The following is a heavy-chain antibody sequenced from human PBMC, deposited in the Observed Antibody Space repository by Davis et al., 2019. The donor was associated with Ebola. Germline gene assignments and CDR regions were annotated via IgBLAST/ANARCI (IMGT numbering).Heavy chain of an antibody. D-gene: IGHD4-17*01. Sequence: GESLKISCAASGFTFSNAWMSWVRQAPGKGLEWVSYISSSGSTIYYADSVKGRFTISRDNAKNSLYLQMNSLRAEDTAVYYCAKERDDYGDYCFDYWGQGTLVTVSS. CDR3: AKERDDYGDYCFDY. J-gene: IGHJ4*02. V-gene: IGHV3-11*01. CDR1: GFTFSNAW. CDR2: ISSSGSTI.